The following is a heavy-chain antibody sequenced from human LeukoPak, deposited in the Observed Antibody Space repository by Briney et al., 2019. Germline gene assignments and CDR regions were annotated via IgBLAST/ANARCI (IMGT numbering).Heavy chain of an antibody. J-gene: IGHJ4*02. D-gene: IGHD3-22*01. Sequence: SETLSLTCTVSGGSITSYYWNWIRQPPGKGLEWIGRVHTSGSTDYNPSLKSRVTISVDKSKNQFSLKLSSVTAADTAVYYCARGRYYDSSGYYYWGQGTLVTVSS. CDR1: GGSITSYY. CDR3: ARGRYYDSSGYYY. V-gene: IGHV4-4*07. CDR2: VHTSGST.